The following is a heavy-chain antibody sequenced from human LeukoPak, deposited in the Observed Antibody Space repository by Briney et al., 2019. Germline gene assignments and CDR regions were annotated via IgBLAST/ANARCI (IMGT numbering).Heavy chain of an antibody. J-gene: IGHJ6*02. V-gene: IGHV3-48*03. D-gene: IGHD2-21*02. Sequence: VGSLRLSCAASGFTFSNHEMNWVRQAPGKGLEWVSYISSSGSTIYYADSVKGRFTISRDNAKNSLYLQMNSLRAEDTAVYYCARDRGVTLFYYGMDVWGQGTTVTVSS. CDR1: GFTFSNHE. CDR2: ISSSGSTI. CDR3: ARDRGVTLFYYGMDV.